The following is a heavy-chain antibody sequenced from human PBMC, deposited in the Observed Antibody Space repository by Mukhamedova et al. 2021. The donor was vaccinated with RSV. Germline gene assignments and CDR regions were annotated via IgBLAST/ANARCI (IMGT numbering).Heavy chain of an antibody. CDR1: SYG. J-gene: IGHJ4*02. Sequence: SYGMHWVRQAPGKGLEWVAVISYDGSNKYYADSVKGRFTISRDNSKNTLYLQMNSLRAEDTAVYYCAKDGRGPFDYWGQGTLGTV. V-gene: IGHV3-30*18. CDR2: ISYDGSNK. D-gene: IGHD1-26*01. CDR3: AKDGRGPFDY.